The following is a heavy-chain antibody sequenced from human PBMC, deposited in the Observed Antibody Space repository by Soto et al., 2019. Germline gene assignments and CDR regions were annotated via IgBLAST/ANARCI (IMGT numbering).Heavy chain of an antibody. CDR3: ARSTKGWSSADYVTD. CDR2: ISYDGSNK. CDR1: GFTFSSYA. Sequence: GGSLRLSCAASGFTFSSYAMHWVRQAPGKGLEWVAVISYDGSNKYYADSVKGRFTISRDNSKNTLYLQIDSLRAEDTAVYYYARSTKGWSSADYVTDGGQGTQVTVSS. D-gene: IGHD4-17*01. V-gene: IGHV3-30-3*01. J-gene: IGHJ4*02.